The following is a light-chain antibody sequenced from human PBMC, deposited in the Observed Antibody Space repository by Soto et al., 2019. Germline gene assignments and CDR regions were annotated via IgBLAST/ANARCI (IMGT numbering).Light chain of an antibody. CDR2: EVS. V-gene: IGLV2-14*01. CDR1: SSDVGGYNY. CDR3: SSFTSINTWV. Sequence: SALTQPASVSGSPGQSITISCTGTSSDVGGYNYVSWYQQHPGKAPKLMIYEVSNRPSGVSNRFSGSKSGNTASLTISGLQAEDEADYYCSSFTSINTWVFGGGTQRTVL. J-gene: IGLJ3*02.